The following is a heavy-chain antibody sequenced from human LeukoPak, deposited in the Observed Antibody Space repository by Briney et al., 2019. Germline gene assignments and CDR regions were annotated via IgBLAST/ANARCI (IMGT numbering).Heavy chain of an antibody. Sequence: GGSLRLSCAASGFTFSSYEMNWVRQAPGKGLEWVSYISSSGSTIYYADSVKGRFTISRGNAKNSLYVQMNSLRAEDTAVYYCARDAYDSSGYFPFGNWGQGTLVTVSS. CDR1: GFTFSSYE. CDR2: ISSSGSTI. CDR3: ARDAYDSSGYFPFGN. D-gene: IGHD3-22*01. V-gene: IGHV3-48*03. J-gene: IGHJ4*02.